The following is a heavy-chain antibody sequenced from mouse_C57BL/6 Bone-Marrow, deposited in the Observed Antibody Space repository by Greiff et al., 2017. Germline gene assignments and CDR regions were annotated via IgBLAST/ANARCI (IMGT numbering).Heavy chain of an antibody. D-gene: IGHD2-4*01. CDR2: ISSGGSYT. V-gene: IGHV5-6*01. CDR3: ARRGIYYDYDWYFDV. J-gene: IGHJ1*03. CDR1: GFTFSSYG. Sequence: EVKLVESGGDLVKPGGSLKLSCAASGFTFSSYGMSWVRQTPDKRLEWVATISSGGSYTYYPDSVKGRFTISRDNAKNTRYLQMSSLKSEDTAMYYCARRGIYYDYDWYFDVWGTGTTVTVSS.